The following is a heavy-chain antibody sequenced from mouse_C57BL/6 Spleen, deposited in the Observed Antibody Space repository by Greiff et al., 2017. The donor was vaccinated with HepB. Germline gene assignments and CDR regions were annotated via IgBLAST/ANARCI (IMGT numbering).Heavy chain of an antibody. CDR1: GYSITSDY. CDR2: ISYSGST. V-gene: IGHV3-8*01. CDR3: ARRGGYYGSSYWYFDV. D-gene: IGHD1-1*01. Sequence: EVKLMESGPGLAKPSQTLSLTCSVTGYSITSDYWNWIRKFPGNKLEYMGYISYSGSTYYNPSLKSRISITRDTSKNQYYLQLNSVTTEDTATYYCARRGGYYGSSYWYFDVWGTGTTVTVSS. J-gene: IGHJ1*03.